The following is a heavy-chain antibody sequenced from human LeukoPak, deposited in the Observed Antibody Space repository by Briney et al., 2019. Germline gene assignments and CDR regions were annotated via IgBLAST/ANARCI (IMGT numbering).Heavy chain of an antibody. J-gene: IGHJ4*02. Sequence: SETLSLTCAVYGGSFSGYYWSWIRQPPGKGLEWIGEINHSGSTNYNPSLKSRVTISVDTSKNQFSLKLSSVTAADTAVYYCARASNGWYVFDYWGQGTLVTVSS. D-gene: IGHD6-19*01. CDR1: GGSFSGYY. V-gene: IGHV4-34*01. CDR2: INHSGST. CDR3: ARASNGWYVFDY.